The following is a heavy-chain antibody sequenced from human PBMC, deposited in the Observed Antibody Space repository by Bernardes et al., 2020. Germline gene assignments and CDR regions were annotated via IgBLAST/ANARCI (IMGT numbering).Heavy chain of an antibody. CDR2: IYYSGST. CDR1: GVSISSSSYY. V-gene: IGHV4-39*01. J-gene: IGHJ4*02. Sequence: SETLSLTCTVSGVSISSSSYYWGWIRQPPGKGLEWIGSIYYSGSTYYNPSLTSRVTISVDTSKNQFSLKLSSVTAADTAVYYCARQGEYYGSGIIYYFDYWGQGTLVTVSS. CDR3: ARQGEYYGSGIIYYFDY. D-gene: IGHD3-10*01.